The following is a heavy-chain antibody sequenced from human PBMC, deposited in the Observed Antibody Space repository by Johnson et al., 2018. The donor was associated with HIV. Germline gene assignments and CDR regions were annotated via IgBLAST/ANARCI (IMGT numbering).Heavy chain of an antibody. J-gene: IGHJ3*02. D-gene: IGHD2-21*01. CDR2: IYSGGST. CDR1: GFTVSTNY. V-gene: IGHV3-53*01. Sequence: VQLVESGGGLIQPGGSLRLSCAASGFTVSTNYMSWVRQAPGKGLEWVSIIYSGGSTYYADSVKGRFTISRDNSQNTLYLQMNSLRAEDTAVYYCAKDVMVIAKHDAFDIWGQGTMVTVSS. CDR3: AKDVMVIAKHDAFDI.